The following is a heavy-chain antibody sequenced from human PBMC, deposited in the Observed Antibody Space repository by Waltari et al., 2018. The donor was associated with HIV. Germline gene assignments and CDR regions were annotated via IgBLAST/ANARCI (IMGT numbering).Heavy chain of an antibody. CDR2: IRRDGNTP. CDR3: ARGDLAV. Sequence: EVQLVESGGGLIQPGGSLRLSCAASGFTFSDFWMHWVRQVPGKGLVCVSRIRRDGNTPGYADYVKGRFTISRDNAKKTMYLQMNSLRAEDTAVYYCARGDLAVWGQGTTVTVSS. CDR1: GFTFSDFW. J-gene: IGHJ6*02. V-gene: IGHV3-74*01.